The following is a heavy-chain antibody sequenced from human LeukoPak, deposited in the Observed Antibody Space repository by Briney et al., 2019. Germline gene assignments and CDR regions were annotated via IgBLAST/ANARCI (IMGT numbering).Heavy chain of an antibody. CDR1: GGSISSYY. CDR3: ARASRLPFPSIAVAGPELTNTYYYYGMDV. D-gene: IGHD6-19*01. CDR2: IYTSGST. V-gene: IGHV4-4*07. J-gene: IGHJ6*02. Sequence: SETLSLTCTVSGGSISSYYWSWIRQPAGKGLEWIGRIYTSGSTNYNPSLKSRVTMSVDTSKNQFSLKLSSVTAADTAVYYCARASRLPFPSIAVAGPELTNTYYYYGMDVWGQGTTVTVSS.